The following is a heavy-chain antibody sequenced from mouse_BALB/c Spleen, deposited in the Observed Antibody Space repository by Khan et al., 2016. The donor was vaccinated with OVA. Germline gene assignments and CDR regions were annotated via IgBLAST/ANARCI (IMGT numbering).Heavy chain of an antibody. J-gene: IGHJ1*01. CDR3: ARGASYWYFDV. CDR2: INPYTGEP. Sequence: QIQLVQSGPELKKPGETVKISCKASGYTFTNYGMNWVKQAPGKGLKWMGWINPYTGEPTYTDDFKGRFAFSLATSASTAYLQLNNLKNEDMAAYFCARGASYWYFDVWGAGTTVTVSS. V-gene: IGHV9-1*02. CDR1: GYTFTNYG.